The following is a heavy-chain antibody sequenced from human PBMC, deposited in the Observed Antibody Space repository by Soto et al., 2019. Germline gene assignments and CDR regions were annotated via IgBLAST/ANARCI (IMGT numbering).Heavy chain of an antibody. CDR2: IYYSGRT. V-gene: IGHV4-31*03. CDR3: ARGSGRIAAAEIRWGNSFDP. Sequence: LSLTCTVSGGSISSKGYYWTWILQHPEKGLEWVGHIYYSGRTDYNPSLKSRVIISADTSKNEFSLKLDSVEAADTAVYFCARGSGRIAAAEIRWGNSFDPWGHGTLVTVSS. CDR1: GGSISSKGYY. J-gene: IGHJ5*02. D-gene: IGHD6-13*01.